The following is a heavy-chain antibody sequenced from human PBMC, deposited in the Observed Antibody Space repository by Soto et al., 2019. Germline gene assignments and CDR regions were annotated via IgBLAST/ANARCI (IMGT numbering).Heavy chain of an antibody. CDR2: INADNGNT. CDR3: ARDWGNYYYGMDV. Sequence: ASVKVSCKASGGTFSSYTISWVRQAPGQGLEWMGWINADNGNTKYSQKFQGRVTITRDTSASTAHMEVSSLRSEDTAVYYCARDWGNYYYGMDVWGQGTTVTVSS. J-gene: IGHJ6*02. V-gene: IGHV1-3*01. CDR1: GGTFSSYT. D-gene: IGHD7-27*01.